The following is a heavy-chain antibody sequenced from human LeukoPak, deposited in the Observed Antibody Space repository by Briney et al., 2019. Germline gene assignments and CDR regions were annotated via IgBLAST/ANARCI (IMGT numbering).Heavy chain of an antibody. CDR2: INPNSGGT. D-gene: IGHD1-1*01. V-gene: IGHV1-2*02. J-gene: IGHJ4*02. Sequence: ASVTVSCKASGYTFTVYYMHWVRQAPGQGLEWMGWINPNSGGTNYAQKFRGRVTMTRDTSISTAYMELSRLRSDDTAVYYCAREIQSRGGYWGQGTLVTVSS. CDR1: GYTFTVYY. CDR3: AREIQSRGGY.